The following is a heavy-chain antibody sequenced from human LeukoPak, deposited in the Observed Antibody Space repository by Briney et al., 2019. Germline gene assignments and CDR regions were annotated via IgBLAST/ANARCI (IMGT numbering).Heavy chain of an antibody. V-gene: IGHV3-21*01. CDR2: IGTSSSYI. CDR1: GFTFSTYS. CDR3: ARALNYWYFDL. Sequence: GGSLRLSCAASGFTFSTYSMNWVRQAPGKGLEWVSSIGTSSSYIYYADSVKGRFTISRDNAKNSLYLQMNSLRAEDTAVYYCARALNYWYFDLWGRGTLSLSPQ. J-gene: IGHJ2*01.